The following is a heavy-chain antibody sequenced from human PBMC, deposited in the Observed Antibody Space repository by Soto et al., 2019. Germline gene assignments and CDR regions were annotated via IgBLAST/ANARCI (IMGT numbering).Heavy chain of an antibody. CDR1: GYSISSGLY. Sequence: PSETLSLTCAVSGYSISSGLYWGWIRQPPGKGLEWIGTIYRGGITYYNPSLKSRVTISIDTSKNHFSLRLSSVTATDTAVYFCAIGHPDWLHPCGQGTMVTVFS. J-gene: IGHJ5*02. V-gene: IGHV4-38-2*01. CDR3: AIGHPDWLHP. D-gene: IGHD3-16*01. CDR2: IYRGGIT.